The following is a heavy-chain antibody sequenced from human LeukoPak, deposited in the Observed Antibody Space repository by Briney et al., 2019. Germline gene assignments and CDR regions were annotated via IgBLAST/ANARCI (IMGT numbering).Heavy chain of an antibody. D-gene: IGHD2-2*01. V-gene: IGHV4-39*07. Sequence: SETLSLTCTVSGGSISSSSHYWGWIRQPPGKGLEWIGEINHSGSTNYNPSLKSRVTISVDTSKNQFSLKLSSVTAADTAVYYCARLVGDIVVVPAAIYFDYWGQGTLVTVSS. CDR1: GGSISSSSHY. CDR3: ARLVGDIVVVPAAIYFDY. CDR2: INHSGST. J-gene: IGHJ4*02.